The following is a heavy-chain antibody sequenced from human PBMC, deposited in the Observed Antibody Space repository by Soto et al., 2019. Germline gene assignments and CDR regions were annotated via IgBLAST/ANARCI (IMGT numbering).Heavy chain of an antibody. V-gene: IGHV1-58*02. D-gene: IGHD2-15*01. CDR2: IVVASGQT. Sequence: SVKVSCKASGSGFISSGIQWVRQAHGQRLEWIGWIVVASGQTNYAQNFRGGVAITRDTSTATAYIELTGLTSEDTAVYFCSADRPDIGVGWWVWGQGTKVTV. J-gene: IGHJ3*01. CDR3: SADRPDIGVGWWV. CDR1: GSGFISSG.